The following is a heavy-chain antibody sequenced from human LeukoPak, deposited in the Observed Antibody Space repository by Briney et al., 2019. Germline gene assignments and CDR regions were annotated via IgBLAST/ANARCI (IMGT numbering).Heavy chain of an antibody. V-gene: IGHV3-7*01. Sequence: GGSLRLSCATSGFTFSRYWMRWVRQAPGKGLEGVANIRNDGSEEYYVDSVKGRFTISRDNARNSLFLQMNSLTVEDTAVYYCARAIRGSAVDTGDRWGQGTLVTVSS. J-gene: IGHJ4*02. D-gene: IGHD3-10*01. CDR1: GFTFSRYW. CDR3: ARAIRGSAVDTGDR. CDR2: IRNDGSEE.